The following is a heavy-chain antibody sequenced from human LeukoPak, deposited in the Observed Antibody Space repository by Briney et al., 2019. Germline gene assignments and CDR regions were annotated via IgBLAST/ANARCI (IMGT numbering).Heavy chain of an antibody. D-gene: IGHD6-19*01. CDR3: VAGSGWLPDY. J-gene: IGHJ4*02. Sequence: GGSLRLSCAASGFAFSNYWMNWVRQAPGKGLEWVVIIRQDGGEKLYVDSVKGRFTISRDNAKNSLYLQMNSLRAEDTAVYYCVAGSGWLPDYWGQGTQVTVSS. CDR1: GFAFSNYW. V-gene: IGHV3-7*01. CDR2: IRQDGGEK.